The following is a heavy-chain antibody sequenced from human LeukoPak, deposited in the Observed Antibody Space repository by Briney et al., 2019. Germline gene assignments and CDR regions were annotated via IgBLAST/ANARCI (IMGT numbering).Heavy chain of an antibody. D-gene: IGHD6-19*01. J-gene: IGHJ4*02. CDR1: GGTFSSYA. CDR3: ARVPPGTQYYFDY. CDR2: IIPILGTA. Sequence: WASVKVSCKASGGTFSSYAIGWVRQAPVEGLEWMGGIIPILGTANYAQKFQGRVTITADKSTSTAYMELSSLRSEDTAAYYRARVPPGTQYYFDYWGQGTLVTVSS. V-gene: IGHV1-69*06.